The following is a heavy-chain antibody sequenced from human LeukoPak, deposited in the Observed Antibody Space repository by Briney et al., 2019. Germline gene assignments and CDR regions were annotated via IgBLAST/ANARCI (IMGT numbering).Heavy chain of an antibody. V-gene: IGHV4-4*07. Sequence: KPSETLSLTCTVSGGSISNYYWSWIRQPAGMGLEWIGRIYASGSTNYNPSLKSRVTMSVDTSNNQFSPNLSPVTAADTAVYYCARTSARGAQFDYWGQGTLVTVSS. CDR1: GGSISNYY. J-gene: IGHJ4*02. D-gene: IGHD3-10*01. CDR3: ARTSARGAQFDY. CDR2: IYASGST.